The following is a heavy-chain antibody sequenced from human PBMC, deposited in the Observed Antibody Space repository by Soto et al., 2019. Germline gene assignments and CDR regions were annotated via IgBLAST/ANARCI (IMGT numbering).Heavy chain of an antibody. J-gene: IGHJ4*02. Sequence: QVHLRESGPGLVKLSETLSLSCTVSGGSISNFYWSWIRQPPGKGLEWIGYISYSGNTNYNPSLKSRVSISVDTSKNQLSLNLTSVTAADTAVYYCARAPMVLSRSYFDSWGQGTPVTVSS. CDR2: ISYSGNT. D-gene: IGHD2-8*01. V-gene: IGHV4-59*01. CDR3: ARAPMVLSRSYFDS. CDR1: GGSISNFY.